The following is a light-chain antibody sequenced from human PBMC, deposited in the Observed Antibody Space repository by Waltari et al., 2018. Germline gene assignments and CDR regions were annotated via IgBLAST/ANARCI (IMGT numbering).Light chain of an antibody. V-gene: IGLV2-14*03. CDR1: SSDISDYNF. J-gene: IGLJ2*01. Sequence: QPALTQPASMSGSPGQSVTISCTGTSSDISDYNFVSWYQQNPGKGPKLIIYYVTNRASGVSNRFSGSKSVNLSSLTSSGLQAEDEADYYCSAYISRSISYVIFGGGTKLTVL. CDR2: YVT. CDR3: SAYISRSISYVI.